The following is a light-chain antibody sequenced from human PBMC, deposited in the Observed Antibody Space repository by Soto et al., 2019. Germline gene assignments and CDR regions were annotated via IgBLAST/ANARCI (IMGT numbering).Light chain of an antibody. J-gene: IGKJ1*01. Sequence: EIVLTQSPGTLSLSPGERATLSCRASQSVSNNYLAWYQQKPGQAPRPLIYGAATRAAGIPARFSGRGSGTEFTLTISSLQSEDFGVYYCQQYNNWPGTFGQGTKVDIK. CDR2: GAA. V-gene: IGKV3-15*01. CDR1: QSVSNN. CDR3: QQYNNWPGT.